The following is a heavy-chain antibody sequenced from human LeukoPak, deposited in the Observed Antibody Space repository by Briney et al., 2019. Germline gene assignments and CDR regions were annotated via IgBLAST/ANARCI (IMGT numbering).Heavy chain of an antibody. V-gene: IGHV1-69*13. D-gene: IGHD1-1*01. CDR2: IIPIFGTA. J-gene: IGHJ6*03. Sequence: GASVKVSCKASGGTFSSYAISWVRQAPGQGLEWMGGIIPIFGTANYAQKFQGRVTITADESTSTAYMELRSLRSEDTAVYYCARSLKLERENLYYYYYMDVWGKGTTVTISS. CDR3: ARSLKLERENLYYYYYMDV. CDR1: GGTFSSYA.